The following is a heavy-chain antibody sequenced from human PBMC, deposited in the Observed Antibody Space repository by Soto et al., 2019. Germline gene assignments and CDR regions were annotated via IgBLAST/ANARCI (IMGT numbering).Heavy chain of an antibody. CDR3: TNNFV. CDR1: GFAFNDSA. V-gene: IGHV3-73*01. J-gene: IGHJ4*02. D-gene: IGHD2-15*01. Sequence: DVQVVQSGGGLVQPGGSLKLSCAASGFAFNDSAMHWVRQASGKGLEWVARVRSKTNNYATAYPVSVRGRFTVSRDDSMGTTYLQMNRLKTEDTAMYYCTNNFVWGQGVLVTVSS. CDR2: VRSKTNNYAT.